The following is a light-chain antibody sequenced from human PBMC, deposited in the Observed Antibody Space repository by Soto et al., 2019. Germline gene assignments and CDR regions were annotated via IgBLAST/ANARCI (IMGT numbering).Light chain of an antibody. Sequence: DIPMTQSPSTLSASVGDRVAITCRASQSITHLLAWYQQKPGKAPKLLIYKASSLQSGVPSRFSGSGSGTEFTLTISSLQPDDFATYYCQRYWLYPWTFGQGTKVEIQ. CDR3: QRYWLYPWT. V-gene: IGKV1-5*03. J-gene: IGKJ1*01. CDR1: QSITHL. CDR2: KAS.